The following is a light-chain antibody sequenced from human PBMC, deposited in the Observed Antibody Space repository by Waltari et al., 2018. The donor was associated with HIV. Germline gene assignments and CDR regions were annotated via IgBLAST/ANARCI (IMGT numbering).Light chain of an antibody. V-gene: IGKV3-11*01. J-gene: IGKJ2*01. CDR2: DVS. CDR3: QQRSNWPRT. Sequence: EVVLTQPPVTLSLSPGERATLPCRASQSVRSNLAWYQQRPGQAPRLLIYDVSNRATDIPPRFSGSGSETDFSLTISSLEPEDFAVYYCQQRSNWPRTFGQGTRLEI. CDR1: QSVRSN.